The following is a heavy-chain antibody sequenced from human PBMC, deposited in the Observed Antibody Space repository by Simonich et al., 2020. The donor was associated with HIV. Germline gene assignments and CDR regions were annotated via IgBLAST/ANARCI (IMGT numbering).Heavy chain of an antibody. Sequence: EVQLVESGGGLVQPGGSLRISCEASGFTFSSYEMNWVRQATGKGLEWVAYMSSRDSIIYYPDSVKGRFTISRDNAKNSLYLQMSSLRAEDTAVYYCARGGYSKFCDYWGQGTLVTVSS. CDR3: ARGGYSKFCDY. CDR1: GFTFSSYE. D-gene: IGHD5-12*01. V-gene: IGHV3-48*03. CDR2: MSSRDSII. J-gene: IGHJ4*02.